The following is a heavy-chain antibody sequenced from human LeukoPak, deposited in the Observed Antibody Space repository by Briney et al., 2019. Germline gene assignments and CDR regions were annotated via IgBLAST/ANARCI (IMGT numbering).Heavy chain of an antibody. D-gene: IGHD1-26*01. CDR1: GDSVSSNSAA. V-gene: IGHV6-1*01. J-gene: IGHJ4*02. CDR2: TYYRSKWYN. Sequence: SQTLSLTCAISGDSVSSNSAAWNWIRQSPSRGLEWLGMTYYRSKWYNDYAVSVESRITINLDTSKNQLPLKLRSVTAADTAVYYCARGHWEQDTSTYAYWGQGSLVTVSS. CDR3: ARGHWEQDTSTYAY.